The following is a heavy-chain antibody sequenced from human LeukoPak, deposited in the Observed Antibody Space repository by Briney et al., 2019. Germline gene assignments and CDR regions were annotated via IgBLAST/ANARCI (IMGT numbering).Heavy chain of an antibody. CDR1: GYTFTGYY. CDR2: INPNSGGT. J-gene: IGHJ4*02. V-gene: IGHV1-2*02. D-gene: IGHD3-10*01. Sequence: ASVKVSCKASGYTFTGYYMHWVRQASGQGLEWMGWINPNSGGTNYAQKFQGRVTMTRDTSISTAYMELSRLRSDDTAVYYCAREGLIRFGELPDYWGQGTLVTVSS. CDR3: AREGLIRFGELPDY.